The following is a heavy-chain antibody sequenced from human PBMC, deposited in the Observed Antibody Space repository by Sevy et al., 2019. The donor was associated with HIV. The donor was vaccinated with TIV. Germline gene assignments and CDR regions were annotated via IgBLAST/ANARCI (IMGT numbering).Heavy chain of an antibody. CDR3: AREGCTKPHDY. Sequence: GGSLRLSCAASGFTFSKYSMSWVRQAPGKGLEWVSTFSFGCGRINYADSVKGRFTISSNDSKNTLYLQMNGLRAEDTAVYYCAREGCTKPHDYWGQGTLVTVSS. V-gene: IGHV3-23*01. CDR2: FSFGCGRI. J-gene: IGHJ4*02. D-gene: IGHD2-8*01. CDR1: GFTFSKYS.